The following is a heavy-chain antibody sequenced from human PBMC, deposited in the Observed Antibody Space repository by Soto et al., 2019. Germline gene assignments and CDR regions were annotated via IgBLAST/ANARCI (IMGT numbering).Heavy chain of an antibody. CDR3: AKELLYSSSWYIQAAPVAGGIFDY. CDR1: GFTFSSYA. CDR2: ISGSGGST. D-gene: IGHD6-13*01. V-gene: IGHV3-23*01. Sequence: GGSLRLSCAASGFTFSSYAMSWVRQAPGKGLEWVSAISGSGGSTYYADSVKGRFTISRDNSKNTLYLQMNSLRAEDTAVYYCAKELLYSSSWYIQAAPVAGGIFDYWGQGTLVTVSS. J-gene: IGHJ4*02.